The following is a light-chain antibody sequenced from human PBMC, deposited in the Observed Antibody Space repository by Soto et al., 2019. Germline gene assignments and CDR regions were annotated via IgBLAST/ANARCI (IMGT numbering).Light chain of an antibody. Sequence: IQLTQSPSSLSASVGDSVTITCRASQGIITYLAWYQQKPGKAPNLLIYGSSTLQSGVPLRFSGSGSGTDFTLTINSLQAEDFATYYCQQIRSYPSTFGGGTKVDIK. CDR3: QQIRSYPST. J-gene: IGKJ4*01. V-gene: IGKV1-9*01. CDR2: GSS. CDR1: QGIITY.